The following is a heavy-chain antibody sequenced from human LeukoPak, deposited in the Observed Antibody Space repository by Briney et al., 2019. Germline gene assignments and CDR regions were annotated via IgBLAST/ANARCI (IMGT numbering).Heavy chain of an antibody. J-gene: IGHJ6*03. D-gene: IGHD1-1*01. V-gene: IGHV3-30*02. CDR3: AKDSQLDVGPDYYYYFYMDV. CDR2: IRYDGNDK. CDR1: GFSFSTFG. Sequence: GGSLRLSCAASGFSFSTFGMYWVRQVPGKGLEWVAFIRYDGNDKYYGDSAKDRFTISRDNSKNTLYLQMNSLTTDDTGVYYCAKDSQLDVGPDYYYYFYMDVWGRGTTVTVSS.